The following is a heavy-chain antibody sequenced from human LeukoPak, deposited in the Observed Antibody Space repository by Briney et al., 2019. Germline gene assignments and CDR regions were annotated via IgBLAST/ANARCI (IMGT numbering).Heavy chain of an antibody. CDR3: ANPPLRGYSSSWYNF. CDR2: IRYDGSNK. V-gene: IGHV3-30*02. J-gene: IGHJ4*02. D-gene: IGHD6-13*01. CDR1: GFTFSSYG. Sequence: GGSLRLSCAASGFTFSSYGMHWVRQAPGKWLEWVAFIRYDGSNKYYADSVKGRFTISRDNSKNTLYLQMNSLRAEDTAVYYCANPPLRGYSSSWYNFWGQGTLVTVSS.